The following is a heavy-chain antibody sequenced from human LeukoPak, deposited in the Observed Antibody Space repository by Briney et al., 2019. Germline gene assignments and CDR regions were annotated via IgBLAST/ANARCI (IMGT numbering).Heavy chain of an antibody. CDR3: ARDRRYCSSTSCHKYFQH. D-gene: IGHD2-2*02. V-gene: IGHV3-7*01. CDR2: IKQDGSEK. CDR1: GFTFSSYW. J-gene: IGHJ1*01. Sequence: GGSLRLSCAASGFTFSSYWMSWVRQAPWKGLEWVANIKQDGSEKYYVDSVKGRFTISRDNAKNSLYLQMNSLRAEDTAVYYCARDRRYCSSTSCHKYFQHWGQGTLVTVSS.